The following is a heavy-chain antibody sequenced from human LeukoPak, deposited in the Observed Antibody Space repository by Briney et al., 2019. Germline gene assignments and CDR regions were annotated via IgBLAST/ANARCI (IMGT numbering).Heavy chain of an antibody. V-gene: IGHV3-48*04. D-gene: IGHD1-14*01. Sequence: GGSLRLSCAASGFTFSSYSMNWVRQAPGKGLEWVSYISSSSSTIYYADSVKGRFTISRDNAKNSLYLQMNSLRAEDTAVYYCARKPDNDYWGQGTLVTVSS. CDR2: ISSSSSTI. J-gene: IGHJ4*02. CDR3: ARKPDNDY. CDR1: GFTFSSYS.